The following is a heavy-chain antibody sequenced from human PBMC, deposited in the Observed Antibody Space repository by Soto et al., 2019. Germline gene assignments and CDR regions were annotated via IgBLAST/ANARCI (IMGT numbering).Heavy chain of an antibody. Sequence: GGSLRLSCAASGFTFSSYAMHWVRQAPGKGLEWVAVISYDGSNKYYADSVKGRFTISRDNSKNTLYLQMNSLRAEDTAVYYCASPYSSGWNKKTGAYYYGMDVWGQGTTVTVSS. D-gene: IGHD6-19*01. CDR3: ASPYSSGWNKKTGAYYYGMDV. J-gene: IGHJ6*02. CDR2: ISYDGSNK. CDR1: GFTFSSYA. V-gene: IGHV3-30-3*01.